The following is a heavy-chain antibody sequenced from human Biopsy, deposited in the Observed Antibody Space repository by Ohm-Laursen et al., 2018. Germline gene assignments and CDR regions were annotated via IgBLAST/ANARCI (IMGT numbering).Heavy chain of an antibody. Sequence: ASVKVSCKTSGYTFTGQYLHWVRQVPGQGLEWMGWINPHSGTTKFAQDFQGRVTMTRDTSITTAYMELRRLRSDDTAVYYCAKGQDLRGGAEYFQHWGQGALVTVSP. CDR2: INPHSGTT. D-gene: IGHD2-15*01. V-gene: IGHV1-2*02. J-gene: IGHJ1*01. CDR3: AKGQDLRGGAEYFQH. CDR1: GYTFTGQY.